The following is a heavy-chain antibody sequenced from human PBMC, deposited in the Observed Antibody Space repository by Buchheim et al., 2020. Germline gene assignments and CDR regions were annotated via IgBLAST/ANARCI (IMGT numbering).Heavy chain of an antibody. CDR3: AKDTTHCSGGSCSTS. D-gene: IGHD2-15*01. CDR2: ISYDGSNK. Sequence: QVQLVESGGGVVQPGRSLRLSCAASGFTFSSYGMHWVRQAPGKGLEWVAVISYDGSNKYYADSVKGRFTISRDNSKNTLYLQMNSLRAEDTAVYYCAKDTTHCSGGSCSTSWGQGTL. J-gene: IGHJ5*02. CDR1: GFTFSSYG. V-gene: IGHV3-30*18.